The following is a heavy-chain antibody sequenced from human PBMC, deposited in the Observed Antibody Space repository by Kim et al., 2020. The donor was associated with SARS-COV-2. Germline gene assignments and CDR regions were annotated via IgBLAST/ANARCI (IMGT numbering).Heavy chain of an antibody. D-gene: IGHD4-17*01. CDR2: IYSGGSST. CDR1: GFTFSSYA. CDR3: AKDQYVDDYGDYGYDY. J-gene: IGHJ4*02. V-gene: IGHV3-23*03. Sequence: GGSLRLSCAASGFTFSSYAMSWVRQAPGKGLEWVSVIYSGGSSTYYADSVKGRFTISRDNSKNTLYLQMNSLRAEDTAVYYCAKDQYVDDYGDYGYDYWGQGTLVTVSS.